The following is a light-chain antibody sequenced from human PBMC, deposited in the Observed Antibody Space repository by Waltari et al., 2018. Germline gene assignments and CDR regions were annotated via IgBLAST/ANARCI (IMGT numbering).Light chain of an antibody. J-gene: IGKJ5*01. CDR3: QQSYSVPIT. V-gene: IGKV1-39*01. CDR2: AAS. Sequence: ASVGDRVTITCRASQTISNYLNWYQQKPGKAPKFLIHAASSLQSGVPSRFSGSGSGTDFTLTISSLQPEDFATYYCQQSYSVPITFGQGTRLEIK. CDR1: QTISNY.